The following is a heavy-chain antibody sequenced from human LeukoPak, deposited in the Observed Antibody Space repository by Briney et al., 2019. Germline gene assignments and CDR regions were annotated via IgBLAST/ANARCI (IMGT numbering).Heavy chain of an antibody. Sequence: PGGSLRLSCAASGLTFSSYAMHWVRQAPGKGVEWVAVISYDGSNKYYADSVKGRFTISRDNSKNTLYLQMNSLRAEDTAVYYCARVINYDFWSGQDYWGQGTLVTVSS. CDR2: ISYDGSNK. J-gene: IGHJ4*02. V-gene: IGHV3-30-3*01. D-gene: IGHD3-3*01. CDR1: GLTFSSYA. CDR3: ARVINYDFWSGQDY.